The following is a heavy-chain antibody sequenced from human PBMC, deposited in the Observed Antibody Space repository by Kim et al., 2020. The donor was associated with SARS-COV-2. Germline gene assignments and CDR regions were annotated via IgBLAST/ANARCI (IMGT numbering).Heavy chain of an antibody. Sequence: GGSLRLSCAASGFTFSSYWMHWVRQAPGKGLVWVSRINSDGSSTSYADSVKGRFTISRDNAKNTLYLQMNSLRAEDTAVYYCARDKISDYYDSSGYYYWGQGTLVTVSS. D-gene: IGHD3-22*01. CDR2: INSDGSST. CDR3: ARDKISDYYDSSGYYY. CDR1: GFTFSSYW. J-gene: IGHJ4*02. V-gene: IGHV3-74*01.